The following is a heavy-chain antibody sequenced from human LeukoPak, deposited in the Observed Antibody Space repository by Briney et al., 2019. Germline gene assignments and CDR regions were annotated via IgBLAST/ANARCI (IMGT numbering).Heavy chain of an antibody. CDR3: ASGTHCSSTSCYVLFDY. CDR2: INAGNGNT. Sequence: ASVKVSCKASGYTFTSYAMHWVRQAPGQRLEWMGWINAGNGNTKYSQKFQGRVTITRDTSASTAYMELSSLRSEDTAVYYCASGTHCSSTSCYVLFDYWGQGTLVTVSS. CDR1: GYTFTSYA. V-gene: IGHV1-3*01. J-gene: IGHJ4*02. D-gene: IGHD2-2*01.